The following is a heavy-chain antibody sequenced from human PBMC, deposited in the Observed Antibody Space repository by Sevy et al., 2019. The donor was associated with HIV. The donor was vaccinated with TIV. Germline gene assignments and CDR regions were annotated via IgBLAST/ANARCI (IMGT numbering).Heavy chain of an antibody. CDR2: IYTSGST. CDR1: GGSISSYY. V-gene: IGHV4-4*07. CDR3: ANGGYYDSSGYYDRFEYFQH. Sequence: SETLSLTCTVSGGSISSYYWSWIRQPAGKGLEWIGRIYTSGSTNYNPSLKSRVTMSVDTSKNQFSLKLSSVTAADTAVYYCANGGYYDSSGYYDRFEYFQHWGQGTLVTVSS. J-gene: IGHJ1*01. D-gene: IGHD3-22*01.